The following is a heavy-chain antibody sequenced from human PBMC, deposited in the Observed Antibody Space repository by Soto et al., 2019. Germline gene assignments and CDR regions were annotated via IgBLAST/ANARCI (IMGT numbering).Heavy chain of an antibody. Sequence: PGESLKISCQASGYSFTADWITWMRQMPGKGLDCMATIDPSDSYVDYSPSLRGHVTFSVDRSITTVYLQWNSLKASDSAMYFCTRRASSSFYHFDFWGQGALVTVSS. J-gene: IGHJ4*02. D-gene: IGHD2-2*01. CDR2: IDPSDSYV. CDR1: GYSFTADW. V-gene: IGHV5-10-1*01. CDR3: TRRASSSFYHFDF.